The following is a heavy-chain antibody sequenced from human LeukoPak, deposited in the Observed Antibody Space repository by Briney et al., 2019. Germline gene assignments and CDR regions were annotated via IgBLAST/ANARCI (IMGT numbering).Heavy chain of an antibody. CDR3: ARDFDQPSGN. D-gene: IGHD3-9*01. CDR2: LNSDGSNT. J-gene: IGHJ4*02. CDR1: GFTFSSYW. Sequence: PGGSLRLSCAASGFTFSSYWMHWVRQAPGKGLVWVSRLNSDGSNTGYADSVKGRFIISRDNAKNTLYLQMNSLRAEDTAVYYCARDFDQPSGNWGQGTLVTVSS. V-gene: IGHV3-74*01.